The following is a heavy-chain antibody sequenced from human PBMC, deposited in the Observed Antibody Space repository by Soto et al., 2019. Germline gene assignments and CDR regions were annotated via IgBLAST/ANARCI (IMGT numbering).Heavy chain of an antibody. CDR1: GFTFSSYG. CDR3: ASLTTADHIFDY. V-gene: IGHV3-33*01. J-gene: IGHJ4*02. Sequence: QVQLVESGGGVVQPGRSLRLSCAASGFTFSSYGMHWVRQAPGKGLEWVAVIWYDGSNEYYADSVKGRFTISRDNSKNTLYLQMNSLRAEDTAVYYCASLTTADHIFDYWGQGTLVTVSS. CDR2: IWYDGSNE. D-gene: IGHD4-17*01.